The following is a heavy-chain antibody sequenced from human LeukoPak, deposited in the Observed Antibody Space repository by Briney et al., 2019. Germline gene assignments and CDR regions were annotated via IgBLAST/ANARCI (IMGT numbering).Heavy chain of an antibody. CDR3: AYLGLSSDWNDVPGPQIDY. Sequence: PGGSLRLSCAASGFTFSSYWMHWVRQAPGKGLVWVSRINSDGSSTSYADSVKGRFTISRDDSTVYLQMNSLRAEDTAFYYCAYLGLSSDWNDVPGPQIDYWGQGALVTVSS. CDR1: GFTFSSYW. J-gene: IGHJ4*02. V-gene: IGHV3-74*01. CDR2: INSDGSST. D-gene: IGHD1-1*01.